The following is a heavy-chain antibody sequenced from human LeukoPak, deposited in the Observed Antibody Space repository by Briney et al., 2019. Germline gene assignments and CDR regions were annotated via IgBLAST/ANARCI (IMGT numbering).Heavy chain of an antibody. CDR2: LSVSGATT. J-gene: IGHJ4*02. D-gene: IGHD2/OR15-2a*01. Sequence: GGSLRLSCAASEFTFSSYAMSWVRQAPGKGLEWVSALSVSGATTNYADSVKGGFTISRDNSQNTLYLQMNSLGAEDTAVYYCARPWSTTYVVATAFDSWGQGTLVTVSS. CDR1: EFTFSSYA. CDR3: ARPWSTTYVVATAFDS. V-gene: IGHV3-23*01.